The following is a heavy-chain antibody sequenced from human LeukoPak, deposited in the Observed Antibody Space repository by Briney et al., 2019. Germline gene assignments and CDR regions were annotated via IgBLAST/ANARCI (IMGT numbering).Heavy chain of an antibody. Sequence: ASVKVSCKASGYTFSDYYMHWVRQAPGQGLEWMGWINPNSGGTNYAQSFQGRVTMTRDTSISTAYMELSRLRSDDTAVYYCARDVGTNYLDYWGQGTLVTVSS. CDR3: ARDVGTNYLDY. CDR1: GYTFSDYY. D-gene: IGHD1-1*01. CDR2: INPNSGGT. J-gene: IGHJ4*02. V-gene: IGHV1-2*02.